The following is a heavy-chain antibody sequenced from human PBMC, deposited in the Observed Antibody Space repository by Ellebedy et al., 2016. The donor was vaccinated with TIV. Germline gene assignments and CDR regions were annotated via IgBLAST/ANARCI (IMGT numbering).Heavy chain of an antibody. D-gene: IGHD2-15*01. CDR1: GGSFSGYY. Sequence: SETLSLTXAVYGGSFSGYYWSWIRQPPGKGLEWIGEINHSGSTNYNPSLKSRVTISVDTSKNQFSLKLSSVTAADTAVYYCARASVVAALNYYYYGMDVWGQGTTVTVSS. CDR3: ARASVVAALNYYYYGMDV. V-gene: IGHV4-34*01. J-gene: IGHJ6*02. CDR2: INHSGST.